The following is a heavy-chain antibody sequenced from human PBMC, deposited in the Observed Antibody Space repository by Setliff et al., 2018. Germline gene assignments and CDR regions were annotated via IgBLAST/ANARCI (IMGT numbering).Heavy chain of an antibody. Sequence: KVSCKASGYTLSNSILSWVRQAPGQGLEWMGWISAYNGKTYFAQKFQDRITLTTDTSTNTRYLELRGLRSDDTAVYYCLRLVRYCTKIACQATSGDEVWGLGTLVTVSS. CDR3: LRLVRYCTKIACQATSGDEV. D-gene: IGHD2-8*01. CDR2: ISAYNGKT. J-gene: IGHJ4*02. V-gene: IGHV1-18*01. CDR1: GYTLSNSI.